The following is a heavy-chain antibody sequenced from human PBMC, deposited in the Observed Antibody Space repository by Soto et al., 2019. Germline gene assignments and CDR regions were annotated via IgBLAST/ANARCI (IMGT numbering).Heavy chain of an antibody. V-gene: IGHV3-21*01. CDR2: ISSSSSYI. Sequence: EVQLVESGGGLVKPGGSLRLSCAASGFTFSSYSMNWVRQAPGKGLEWVSSISSSSSYIYYADSVKGRFNISRDNAKNSLYLQMNCLRAEDTAVYYCAREHEVGGDWFAPWGQGTLVTVSS. CDR1: GFTFSSYS. CDR3: AREHEVGGDWFAP. J-gene: IGHJ5*02. D-gene: IGHD1-26*01.